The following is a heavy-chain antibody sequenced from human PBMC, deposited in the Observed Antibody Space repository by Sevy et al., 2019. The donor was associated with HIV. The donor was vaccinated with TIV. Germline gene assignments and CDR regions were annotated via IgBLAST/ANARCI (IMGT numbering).Heavy chain of an antibody. CDR2: ISAYNGNT. D-gene: IGHD6-19*01. V-gene: IGHV1-18*01. CDR3: AREQWLVLGEYYFDY. Sequence: ASVKVSCKASGYTFTSYGISWVRQAPGQGLEWMGWISAYNGNTNYAQKLQGRVTMTTDTSTSTAYMGLRSLRSDDTAVYYCAREQWLVLGEYYFDYWGQGTLVTVSS. J-gene: IGHJ4*02. CDR1: GYTFTSYG.